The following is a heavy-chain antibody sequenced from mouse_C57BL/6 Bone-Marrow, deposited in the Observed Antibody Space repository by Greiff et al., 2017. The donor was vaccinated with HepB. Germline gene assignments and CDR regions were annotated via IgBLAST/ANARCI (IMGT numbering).Heavy chain of an antibody. CDR3: ARKRVPYFDY. V-gene: IGHV1-26*01. Sequence: VHVKQSGPELVKPGASVKISCKASGYTFTDYYMNWVKQSHGKSLEWIGDINPNNGGTSYNQKFKGKATLTVDKSSSTAYMELRSLTSEDSAVYYCARKRVPYFDYWGQGTTLTVSS. D-gene: IGHD2-14*01. CDR2: INPNNGGT. CDR1: GYTFTDYY. J-gene: IGHJ2*01.